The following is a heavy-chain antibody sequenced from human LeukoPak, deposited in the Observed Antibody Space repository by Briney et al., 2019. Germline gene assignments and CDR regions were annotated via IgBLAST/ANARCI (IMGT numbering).Heavy chain of an antibody. V-gene: IGHV4-4*07. CDR2: IYTSGST. J-gene: IGHJ3*02. D-gene: IGHD2-2*01. Sequence: SETLSLTCTVFGGSISSYYWSWIRQPAGKGLEWIGRIYTSGSTNYNPSLKSRVTMSVDTSKNQFSLKLSSVTAADTAVYYCARDSAVPDAFDIWGQGTMVTVSS. CDR1: GGSISSYY. CDR3: ARDSAVPDAFDI.